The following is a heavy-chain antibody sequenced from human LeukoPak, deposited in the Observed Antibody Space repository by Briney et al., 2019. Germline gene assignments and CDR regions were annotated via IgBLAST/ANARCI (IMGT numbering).Heavy chain of an antibody. V-gene: IGHV4-34*01. CDR2: INHSGST. CDR1: GGSFSGYY. Sequence: SETLSLTCAVYGGSFSGYYWSWIRQPPGKGLEWIGEINHSGSTNYNPSLKSRVTISVDTSKNQFSLKLSSVTAADTAVYYCARAMTTRAFDIWGQGTMVTVSS. D-gene: IGHD4-17*01. J-gene: IGHJ3*02. CDR3: ARAMTTRAFDI.